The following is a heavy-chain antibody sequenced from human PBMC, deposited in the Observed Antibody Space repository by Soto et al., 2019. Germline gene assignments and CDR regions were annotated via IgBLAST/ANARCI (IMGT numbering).Heavy chain of an antibody. D-gene: IGHD1-26*01. V-gene: IGHV4-4*07. CDR3: AREESSGSRYYYGMDV. J-gene: IGHJ6*02. CDR1: GGSISSYY. Sequence: PSETLSLTCTVSGGSISSYYWSWIRQPAGKGLEWIGRIYTSGSTNYNPSLKSRVTMSVDTSKNQFSLKLSSVAAADTAVYYCAREESSGSRYYYGMDVWGQGTTVTVSS. CDR2: IYTSGST.